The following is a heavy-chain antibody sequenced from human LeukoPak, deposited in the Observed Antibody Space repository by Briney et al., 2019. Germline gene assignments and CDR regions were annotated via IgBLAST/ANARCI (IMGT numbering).Heavy chain of an antibody. J-gene: IGHJ6*02. V-gene: IGHV1-69*13. D-gene: IGHD6-19*01. CDR2: IIPIFGTA. CDR3: ARDHAMGYSSGWGYYYYGMDV. Sequence: ASVKVSCKASGGTFSSYAISWVRQAPGQGLEWMGGIIPIFGTANYAQKFQGRVTITADESTSTAYMELSSLRSEDTAVYYCARDHAMGYSSGWGYYYYGMDVWGQGTTVTVSS. CDR1: GGTFSSYA.